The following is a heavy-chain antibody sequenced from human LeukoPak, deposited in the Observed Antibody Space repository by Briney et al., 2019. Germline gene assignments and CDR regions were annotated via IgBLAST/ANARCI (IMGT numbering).Heavy chain of an antibody. Sequence: GGSLRLSCAASGFSFSDSAMHWVRQASGKGPEWVGHVRTKTDSYATTYSASVQGRFTISRDDSKNTAYLQMNSLKSEDTAVYYCTTRGDKYGLHYWGQGTLVTVSS. V-gene: IGHV3-73*01. CDR3: TTRGDKYGLHY. D-gene: IGHD5-18*01. CDR2: VRTKTDSYAT. J-gene: IGHJ4*02. CDR1: GFSFSDSA.